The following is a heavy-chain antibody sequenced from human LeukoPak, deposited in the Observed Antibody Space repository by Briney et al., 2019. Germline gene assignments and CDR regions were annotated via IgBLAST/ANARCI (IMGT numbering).Heavy chain of an antibody. CDR1: GVSFSGYY. Sequence: SETLSLTCAVYGVSFSGYYWSWLRQPPGKGLEWIGEINHSGSTNYNPSLKSRVTISVDTSKNQFSLKLSSVTAADTAVYYCARRYSSSWYFDYWGQGTLVTVSS. D-gene: IGHD6-13*01. CDR3: ARRYSSSWYFDY. V-gene: IGHV4-34*01. CDR2: INHSGST. J-gene: IGHJ4*02.